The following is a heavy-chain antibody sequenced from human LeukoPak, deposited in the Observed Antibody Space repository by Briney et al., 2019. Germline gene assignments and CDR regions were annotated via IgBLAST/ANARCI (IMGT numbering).Heavy chain of an antibody. CDR2: IIPIFGTA. D-gene: IGHD3-10*01. Sequence: SVKVSCKASGGTFSSYAISWVRQAPGQGLEWMGGIIPIFGTANYAQKFQGRVTITADESTSTAYMELSSLRSEDTAVYYCARAYYYGSGSYYTGRLDYWGQATLVTVSS. CDR1: GGTFSSYA. CDR3: ARAYYYGSGSYYTGRLDY. J-gene: IGHJ4*02. V-gene: IGHV1-69*01.